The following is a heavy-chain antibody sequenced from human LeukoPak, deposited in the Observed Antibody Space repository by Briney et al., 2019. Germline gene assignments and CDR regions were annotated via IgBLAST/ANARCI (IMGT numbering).Heavy chain of an antibody. V-gene: IGHV4-59*01. CDR1: GGSISGDY. J-gene: IGHJ3*02. CDR3: ARYTNPARRALDI. D-gene: IGHD2-8*01. CDR2: IYYSGST. Sequence: PSETLSLTCTASGGSISGDYWSWIRQPPGKGLEWIGYIYYSGSTNYNPSLKSRVTISVDTSKNQFSLKLSSVTAADTAVYYCARYTNPARRALDIWGQGTMVTVSS.